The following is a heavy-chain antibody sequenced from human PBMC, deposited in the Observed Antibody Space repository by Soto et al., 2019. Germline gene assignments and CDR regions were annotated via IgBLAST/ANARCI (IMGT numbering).Heavy chain of an antibody. J-gene: IGHJ4*02. CDR2: IKGKTDAWAT. Sequence: EVQLVDSGGGLVMPGGSLRLSCAASGFTFSSAWMNWVRQTPGKGLEWVGHIKGKTDAWATDYAAPVKGRFTISRDDSKKMLYLQMDSLKTEDTAVYYCTTDVWVYSGIDYWGQGTLVTVSS. CDR3: TTDVWVYSGIDY. V-gene: IGHV3-15*07. D-gene: IGHD2-21*01. CDR1: GFTFSSAW.